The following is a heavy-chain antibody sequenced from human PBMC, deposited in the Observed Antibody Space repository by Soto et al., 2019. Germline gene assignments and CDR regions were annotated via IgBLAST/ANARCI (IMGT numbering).Heavy chain of an antibody. Sequence: EVQLVESGGGLVQPGGSLRLSCAASGFTFSSYWMHWVRQAPGKVLVWVSRINSDGSSTSYADSVKGRFTISRDNAKNTLYWQMNGLRAEDPAVYYCVRTGLVVAAATREDYWGQGTLVTVSS. CDR1: GFTFSSYW. J-gene: IGHJ4*02. CDR3: VRTGLVVAAATREDY. CDR2: INSDGSST. V-gene: IGHV3-74*01. D-gene: IGHD2-15*01.